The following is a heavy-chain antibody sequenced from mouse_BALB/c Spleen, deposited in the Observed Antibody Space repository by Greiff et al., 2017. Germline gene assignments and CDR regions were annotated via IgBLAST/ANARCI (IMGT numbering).Heavy chain of an antibody. CDR1: GYSITSDYA. D-gene: IGHD2-14*01. Sequence: VQLQQSGPGLVKPSQSLSLTCTVTGYSITSDYAWNWIRQFPGNKLEWMGYISYSGSTSYNPSLKSRISITRDTSKNQFFLQLNSVTTEDTATYYCAREEVLRYFDVWGAGTTVTVSS. CDR2: ISYSGST. CDR3: AREEVLRYFDV. J-gene: IGHJ1*01. V-gene: IGHV3-2*02.